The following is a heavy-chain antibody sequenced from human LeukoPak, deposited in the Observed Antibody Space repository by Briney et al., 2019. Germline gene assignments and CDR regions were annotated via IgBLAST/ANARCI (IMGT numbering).Heavy chain of an antibody. V-gene: IGHV4-34*01. CDR3: ARGPYDILTGYHHGFDY. J-gene: IGHJ4*02. Sequence: PSETLSLTCAVYGGSFSGYYRSWIRQPPGKGLEWIGEINHSGSTNYNPSLKSRVTISVDTSKNQFSLKLSSVTAADTAVYYCARGPYDILTGYHHGFDYWGQGTLVTVSS. D-gene: IGHD3-9*01. CDR2: INHSGST. CDR1: GGSFSGYY.